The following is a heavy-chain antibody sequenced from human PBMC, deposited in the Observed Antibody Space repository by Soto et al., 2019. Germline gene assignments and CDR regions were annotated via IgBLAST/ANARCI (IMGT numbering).Heavy chain of an antibody. D-gene: IGHD3-22*01. V-gene: IGHV3-15*01. CDR1: GFNFRNAW. CDR2: IKSKTDGGTT. CDR3: TTDGRIVVVTYDGFDI. Sequence: LRLSCAASGFNFRNAWMSWVRQAPGKGLEWVGRIKSKTDGGTTDYAAPVKGRFTISRDDSKNTLYLQTNSLKTEDTAVYYCTTDGRIVVVTYDGFDIWGQGTMVTVSS. J-gene: IGHJ3*02.